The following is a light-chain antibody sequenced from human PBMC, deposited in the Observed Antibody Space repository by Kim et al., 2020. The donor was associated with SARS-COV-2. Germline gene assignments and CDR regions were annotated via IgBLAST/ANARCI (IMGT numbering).Light chain of an antibody. J-gene: IGKJ2*03. CDR2: GAS. V-gene: IGKV4-1*01. CDR1: QTILYNANNKNY. Sequence: RATLNCKSSQTILYNANNKNYVAWYQQRPVQRRKVLIYGASTRESGVPDRFSGSGSGTDFTLTISSRQAEDVAVYYCHQYYSIPPSFGQGTKLEI. CDR3: HQYYSIPPS.